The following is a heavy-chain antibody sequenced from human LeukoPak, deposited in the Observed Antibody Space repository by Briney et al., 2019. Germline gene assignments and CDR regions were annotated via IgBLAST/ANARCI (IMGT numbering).Heavy chain of an antibody. CDR1: GGSISSSSYY. CDR2: IYYSGST. D-gene: IGHD3-22*01. J-gene: IGHJ4*02. Sequence: PSETLSLTCTVSGGSISSSSYYWGWIRQPPGKGLEWIGSIYYSGSTYYNPSPKSRVTISVDTSKNQFSLKLSSVTAADTAVYYCASGEAMIVVVITPTGFDYWGQGTLVTVSS. V-gene: IGHV4-39*01. CDR3: ASGEAMIVVVITPTGFDY.